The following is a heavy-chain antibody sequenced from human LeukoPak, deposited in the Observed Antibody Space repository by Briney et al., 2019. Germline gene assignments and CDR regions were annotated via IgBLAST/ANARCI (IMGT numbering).Heavy chain of an antibody. Sequence: SETLSLTCTVSGGSISSYYWSWIRQPPGMGLEWIGYIYYSGSTNYNPSLKSRVTISVDTSKNQFSLKLSSVTAADTAVYYCARGAIAAAGNWFDPWGQGTLVTVSS. CDR2: IYYSGST. CDR3: ARGAIAAAGNWFDP. J-gene: IGHJ5*02. V-gene: IGHV4-59*01. CDR1: GGSISSYY. D-gene: IGHD6-13*01.